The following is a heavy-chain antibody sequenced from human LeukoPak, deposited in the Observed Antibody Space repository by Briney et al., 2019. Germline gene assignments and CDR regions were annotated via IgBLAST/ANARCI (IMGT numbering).Heavy chain of an antibody. Sequence: ASVKVSCKASGGTFSSYAISWVRQAPGQGLEWMGGFDPEDGETIYAQKFQGRVTMTEDTSTDTAYMELSSRRSEDTAVYYCATGGYGLFDYWGQGTLVTVSS. J-gene: IGHJ4*02. CDR2: FDPEDGET. CDR1: GGTFSSYA. V-gene: IGHV1-24*01. CDR3: ATGGYGLFDY. D-gene: IGHD3-22*01.